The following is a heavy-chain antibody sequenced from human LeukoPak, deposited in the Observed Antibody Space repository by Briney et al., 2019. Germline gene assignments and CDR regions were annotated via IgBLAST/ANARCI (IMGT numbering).Heavy chain of an antibody. V-gene: IGHV3-74*01. CDR2: INSGGSST. CDR1: GFTFSSYW. Sequence: GGSLRLXCAASGFTFSSYWMHWVPQAPGEGLVWVSRINSGGSSTNYADSVKGRFTISRDNAKNALYLQMNSLRAEDTAVYYCARGWELTAVDYYYMDVWGKGTTVTVSS. J-gene: IGHJ6*03. CDR3: ARGWELTAVDYYYMDV. D-gene: IGHD1-26*01.